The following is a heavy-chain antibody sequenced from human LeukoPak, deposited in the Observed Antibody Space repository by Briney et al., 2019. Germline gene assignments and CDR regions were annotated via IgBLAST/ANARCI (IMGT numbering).Heavy chain of an antibody. CDR1: GGSISSDRYY. V-gene: IGHV4-31*03. Sequence: SETLSLTCTVSGGSISSDRYYWSWIRQLPGKGLEWIGYIYYGGSTKYNPSLKSRITMSVDTSKNQFSLKLSSVTAADTAVYYCARGATVSYHYYYYYTDVWGKGTTVTVSS. CDR3: ARGATVSYHYYYYYTDV. CDR2: IYYGGST. J-gene: IGHJ6*03. D-gene: IGHD4-17*01.